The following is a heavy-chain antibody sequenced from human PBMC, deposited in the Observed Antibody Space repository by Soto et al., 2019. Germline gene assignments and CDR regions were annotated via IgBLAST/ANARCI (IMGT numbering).Heavy chain of an antibody. D-gene: IGHD4-17*01. CDR3: ASSYVDYGPSYYYMDV. CDR2: IIPILGIA. V-gene: IGHV1-69*02. Sequence: QVQLVQSGAEVKKPGSSVKVSCKASGGTFSSYTISWVRQAPGQGLEWMGRIIPILGIANYAQKFQGRVTITADKSTSTAYMELSSLRSEDTAVYYCASSYVDYGPSYYYMDVWGKGTTVTVSS. J-gene: IGHJ6*03. CDR1: GGTFSSYT.